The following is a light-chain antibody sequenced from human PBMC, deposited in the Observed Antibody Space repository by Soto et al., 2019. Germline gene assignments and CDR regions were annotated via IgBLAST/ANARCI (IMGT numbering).Light chain of an antibody. V-gene: IGKV4-1*01. Sequence: DIVMTQSPDYLAVSLGERATINCKSSQSVLYSSNNKNYLAWYQQKPGQPPKLLIYWASTREPGVPDRFSGSGSGTDFTLTISSLQAEDVAVYYCQQYYSTPRTFGQGIKVEIK. CDR3: QQYYSTPRT. CDR1: QSVLYSSNNKNY. CDR2: WAS. J-gene: IGKJ1*01.